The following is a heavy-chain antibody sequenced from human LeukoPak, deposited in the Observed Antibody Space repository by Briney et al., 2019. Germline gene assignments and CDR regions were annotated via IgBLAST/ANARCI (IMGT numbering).Heavy chain of an antibody. J-gene: IGHJ6*02. CDR3: ARSSHSRIAAAGSDYYGMDV. V-gene: IGHV1-2*02. CDR1: GYTFTGYY. Sequence: GASVTVSCKGSGYTFTGYYMHWVRQAPGQGLEWMGWINPNSGGTNYAQKFQGRVTMTRDTSISTAYMELSRLRSDDTAVYYCARSSHSRIAAAGSDYYGMDVWGQGTTVTVSS. D-gene: IGHD6-13*01. CDR2: INPNSGGT.